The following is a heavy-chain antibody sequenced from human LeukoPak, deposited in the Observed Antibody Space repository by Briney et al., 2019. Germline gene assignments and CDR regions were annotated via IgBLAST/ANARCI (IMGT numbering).Heavy chain of an antibody. J-gene: IGHJ4*02. Sequence: ASVKVSCKASGYTFSSHGISWVRQAPGQGLEWMGWITAYNGNTNYAQKLQGRVTMTTDTSTSTAYMELRSLRSDDTAVYYCARDQFPYYYDSSAKGPYYWGQGTLVTVSS. D-gene: IGHD3-22*01. CDR1: GYTFSSHG. V-gene: IGHV1-18*01. CDR3: ARDQFPYYYDSSAKGPYY. CDR2: ITAYNGNT.